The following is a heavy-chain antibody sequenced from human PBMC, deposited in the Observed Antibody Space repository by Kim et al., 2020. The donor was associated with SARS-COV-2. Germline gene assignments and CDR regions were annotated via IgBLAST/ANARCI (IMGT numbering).Heavy chain of an antibody. CDR2: IYYSGST. CDR1: GGSISSYY. Sequence: SETLSLTCTVSGGSISSYYWSWIRQPPGKGLEWIGYIYYSGSTNYNPSLKSRVTISVDTSKNQFSLKLSSVTAADTAVYYCARLYYDFWSGYRTSYFDYWGQGTLVTVSS. J-gene: IGHJ4*02. V-gene: IGHV4-59*08. D-gene: IGHD3-3*01. CDR3: ARLYYDFWSGYRTSYFDY.